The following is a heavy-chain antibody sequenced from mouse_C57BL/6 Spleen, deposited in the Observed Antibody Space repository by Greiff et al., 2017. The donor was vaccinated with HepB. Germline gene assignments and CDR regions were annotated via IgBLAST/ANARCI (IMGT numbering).Heavy chain of an antibody. J-gene: IGHJ4*01. Sequence: VQLQQSGPELVKPGASVKISCKASGYTFTDYYMNWVKQSHGKSLEWIGDINPNNGGTSYNQKFKGKATLTVDKSSSTAYMELRSLTSEDSAVYYCATLKRAMDYWGQGTSVTVSS. D-gene: IGHD1-3*01. V-gene: IGHV1-26*01. CDR1: GYTFTDYY. CDR3: ATLKRAMDY. CDR2: INPNNGGT.